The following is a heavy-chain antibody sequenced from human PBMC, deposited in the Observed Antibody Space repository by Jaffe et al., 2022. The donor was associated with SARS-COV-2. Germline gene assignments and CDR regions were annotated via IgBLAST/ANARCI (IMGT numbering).Heavy chain of an antibody. CDR1: GFTFSSYS. V-gene: IGHV3-21*01. CDR3: ARDEYCSGGSCYFNWFDP. D-gene: IGHD2-15*01. Sequence: EVQLVESGGGLVKPGGSLRLSCAASGFTFSSYSMNWVRQAPGKGLEWVSSISSSSSYIYYADSVKGRFTISRDNAKNSLYLQMNSLRAEDTAVYYCARDEYCSGGSCYFNWFDPWGQGTLVTVSS. J-gene: IGHJ5*02. CDR2: ISSSSSYI.